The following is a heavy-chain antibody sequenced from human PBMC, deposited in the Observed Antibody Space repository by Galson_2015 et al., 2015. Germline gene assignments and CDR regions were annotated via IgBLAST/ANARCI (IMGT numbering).Heavy chain of an antibody. CDR1: GFMFTDYY. J-gene: IGHJ4*02. CDR3: ARNLHFYYGSRAFDH. Sequence: SLRLSCAASGFMFTDYYMNWIRQAPGKGLEWISHISVSGKTIYYADSVKGRFIISRDNANNSVYLQMNNLTPEDTAVYYCARNLHFYYGSRAFDHRGQGTLVTVSS. V-gene: IGHV3-11*01. D-gene: IGHD3-10*01. CDR2: ISVSGKTI.